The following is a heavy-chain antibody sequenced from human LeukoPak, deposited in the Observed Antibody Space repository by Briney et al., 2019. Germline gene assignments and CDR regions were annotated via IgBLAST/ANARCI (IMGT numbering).Heavy chain of an antibody. CDR3: AKRVAASSGANDY. V-gene: IGHV3-23*01. D-gene: IGHD5-18*01. CDR2: ISGSGGST. Sequence: PGGSLRLSCAASGFTFSSYAMSWVRQAPGKGLEWVSAISGSGGSTYYADSVKGRFTISRDNSKDTLFLQMNSLRAEDTAVYYCAKRVAASSGANDYWGQGTLVTVSS. CDR1: GFTFSSYA. J-gene: IGHJ4*02.